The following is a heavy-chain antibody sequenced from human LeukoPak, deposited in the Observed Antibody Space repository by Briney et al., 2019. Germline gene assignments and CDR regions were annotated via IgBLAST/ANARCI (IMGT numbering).Heavy chain of an antibody. Sequence: SETLSLTCTVSGGSISSYYWSWIRQPPGKGLEWIGYIYYSGSTNYNPSLKSRVTISVDTSKNQFSLKLSSVTAADTAVYYCARVRYGAKIFDYWGQGTLVTVSS. V-gene: IGHV4-59*01. CDR2: IYYSGST. CDR3: ARVRYGAKIFDY. CDR1: GGSISSYY. J-gene: IGHJ4*02. D-gene: IGHD4-17*01.